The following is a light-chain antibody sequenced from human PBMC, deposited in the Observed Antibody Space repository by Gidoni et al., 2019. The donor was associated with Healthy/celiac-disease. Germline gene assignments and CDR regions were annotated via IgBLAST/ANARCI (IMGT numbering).Light chain of an antibody. J-gene: IGLJ2*01. CDR1: SSNIGAGYD. CDR3: QSYDSSLSGSVV. Sequence: QSVLTQPPSVSGAPGQRVTISCTGSSSNIGAGYDVPWYQQLPGTAPKLLIYGNSNRPSWVPDRFSGSKSGTSASLAITGLQAEDDADYYCQSYDSSLSGSVVFGGGTKLTVL. CDR2: GNS. V-gene: IGLV1-40*01.